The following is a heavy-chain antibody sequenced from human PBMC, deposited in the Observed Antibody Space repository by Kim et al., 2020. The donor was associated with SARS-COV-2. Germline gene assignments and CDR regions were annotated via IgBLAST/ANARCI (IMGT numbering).Heavy chain of an antibody. CDR3: AKDRRAGDYYGSGSLVFDI. V-gene: IGHV3-9*01. CDR2: ISWNSGSI. D-gene: IGHD3-10*01. J-gene: IGHJ3*02. Sequence: GGSLRLSCAASGFTFDDYAMHWVRQAPGKGLEWVSGISWNSGSIGYADSVKGRFTISRDNAKNSLYLQMNSLRAEDTALYYCAKDRRAGDYYGSGSLVFDIWGQGTMVTVSS. CDR1: GFTFDDYA.